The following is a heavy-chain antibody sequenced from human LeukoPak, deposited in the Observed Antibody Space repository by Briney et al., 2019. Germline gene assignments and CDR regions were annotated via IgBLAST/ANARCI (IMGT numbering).Heavy chain of an antibody. Sequence: SETLSLTCAVYGGSFSGYYWSWIRQPPGKGLEWIGEINHSGSTNYNPSLKSRVTISVDTSKNQFSLKLSSVTAADTAVYCCARASGPAAFDIWGQGTMVTVSS. J-gene: IGHJ3*02. CDR2: INHSGST. CDR3: ARASGPAAFDI. CDR1: GGSFSGYY. V-gene: IGHV4-34*01. D-gene: IGHD3-10*01.